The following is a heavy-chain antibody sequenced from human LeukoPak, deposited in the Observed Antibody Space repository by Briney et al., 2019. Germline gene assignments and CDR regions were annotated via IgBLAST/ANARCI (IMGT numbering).Heavy chain of an antibody. J-gene: IGHJ4*02. CDR3: ARGFAVVAYYFDY. CDR1: GGSISSSYYY. V-gene: IGHV4-61*05. CDR2: IYYSGST. D-gene: IGHD2-21*01. Sequence: SETLSLTCTVSGGSISSSYYYWSWIRQPPGKGLEWIGYIYYSGSTNYNPSLKSRVTISVDTSKNQFSLKLSSVTAADTAVYYCARGFAVVAYYFDYWGQGTLVTVSS.